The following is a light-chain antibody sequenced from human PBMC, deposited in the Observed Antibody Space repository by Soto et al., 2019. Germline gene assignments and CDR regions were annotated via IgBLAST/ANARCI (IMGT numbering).Light chain of an antibody. Sequence: ELVMTQSPATLSVSPAGRATLSCRASQSISDTLAWYQQKPGQAPRLLIYSASARATGFPARFSGSGSGTDFTLTISSLQSEDFAVYYCQQYNNWPWTFGQGTKVDIK. J-gene: IGKJ1*01. V-gene: IGKV3-15*01. CDR1: QSISDT. CDR3: QQYNNWPWT. CDR2: SAS.